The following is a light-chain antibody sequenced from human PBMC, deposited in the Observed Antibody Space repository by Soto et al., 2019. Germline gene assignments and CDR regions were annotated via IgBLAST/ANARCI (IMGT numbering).Light chain of an antibody. CDR3: SSYTTSKTLI. CDR1: SSDVGGYNY. CDR2: DVD. J-gene: IGLJ2*01. Sequence: QSALTQPASVSGSPGQSITISCTGTSSDVGGYNYVSWYQQHPGKAPRPMIYDVDNRPSGVSNRFSGSKSGNTASLSISGLQAEDQADYYCSSYTTSKTLIFGGGTKLTVL. V-gene: IGLV2-14*01.